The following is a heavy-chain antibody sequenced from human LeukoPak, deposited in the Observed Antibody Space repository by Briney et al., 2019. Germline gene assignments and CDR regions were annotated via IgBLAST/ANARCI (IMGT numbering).Heavy chain of an antibody. CDR2: IYPGDSDT. CDR1: GYSFASYW. Sequence: GESLKISCKASGYSFASYWLGWVRQMPGKGLGWMGIIYPGDSDTRYSPSFQGQVTISADKSISTAYLQWNSLKAADTAMYYCASAAGIEAAGIGAYWGQGTRVTVSS. CDR3: ASAAGIEAAGIGAY. J-gene: IGHJ4*02. V-gene: IGHV5-51*01. D-gene: IGHD6-13*01.